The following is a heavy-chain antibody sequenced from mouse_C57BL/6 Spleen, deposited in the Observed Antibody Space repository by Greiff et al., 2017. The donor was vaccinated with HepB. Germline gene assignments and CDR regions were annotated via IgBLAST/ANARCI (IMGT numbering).Heavy chain of an antibody. J-gene: IGHJ2*01. D-gene: IGHD2-2*01. CDR3: ARSFYYGYDGGFDY. V-gene: IGHV1-4*01. CDR1: GYTFTSYT. CDR2: INPSSGYT. Sequence: QVQLQQSGAELARPGASVKMSCKASGYTFTSYTMHWVKQRPGQGLEWIGYINPSSGYTKYNQKFKDKATLTADKSSSTAYMQLSSLTSEDSAVYYCARSFYYGYDGGFDYWGQGTTLTVSS.